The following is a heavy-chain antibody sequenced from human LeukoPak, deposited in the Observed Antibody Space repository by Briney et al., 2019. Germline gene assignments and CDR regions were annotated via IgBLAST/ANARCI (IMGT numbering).Heavy chain of an antibody. Sequence: SETLSLTCSASGGSINTRSYFWGWIRQSPGTGLEWIASMYYSGTTYYNPSLKSRVTISVDTYKSQLSLKLSSVTAADTAVYYCARQRGSGWYHPHLFWGQGILVTVSS. V-gene: IGHV4-39*01. D-gene: IGHD6-19*01. CDR3: ARQRGSGWYHPHLF. J-gene: IGHJ4*02. CDR1: GGSINTRSYF. CDR2: MYYSGTT.